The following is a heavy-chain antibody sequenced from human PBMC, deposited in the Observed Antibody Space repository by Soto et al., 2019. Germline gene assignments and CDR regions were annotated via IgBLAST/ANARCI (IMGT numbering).Heavy chain of an antibody. J-gene: IGHJ6*02. CDR1: GYTSTSYY. CDR2: INPSGGST. CDR3: ARPYTAMSLYYYYAMDV. V-gene: IGHV1-46*01. D-gene: IGHD5-18*01. Sequence: ASVKVSCKASGYTSTSYYMHWVRQAPGQGLEWMGIINPSGGSTSYAQKFQGRVTMTRDTSTSTVYMELSSLRSEDTAVYYCARPYTAMSLYYYYAMDVWGQGTTVTV.